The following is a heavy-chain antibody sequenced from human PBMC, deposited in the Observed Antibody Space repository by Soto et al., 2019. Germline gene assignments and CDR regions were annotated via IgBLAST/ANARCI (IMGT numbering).Heavy chain of an antibody. D-gene: IGHD3-10*01. V-gene: IGHV1-46*01. CDR3: GGPLGIWFGEFMGMDV. CDR2: INPSGGST. Sequence: QVQLVQSGAEVKKPGTSVKVSCKASGYTFTSYYMHWVRQARGQGLEWMGIINPSGGSTSYAQKFQGRVTMTRDTSTSTVYMELSSLRSEDTAVYYCGGPLGIWFGEFMGMDVWGQGTTVTVSS. J-gene: IGHJ6*02. CDR1: GYTFTSYY.